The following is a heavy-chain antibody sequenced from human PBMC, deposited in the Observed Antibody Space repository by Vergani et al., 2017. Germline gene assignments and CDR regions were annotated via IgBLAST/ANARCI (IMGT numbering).Heavy chain of an antibody. CDR1: GFTFSSYS. CDR2: ISSSGSTI. J-gene: IGHJ3*02. D-gene: IGHD6-6*01. CDR3: ARAEQYSSPAFDI. V-gene: IGHV3-21*05. Sequence: EVQLVESGGGLVKPGGSLRLSCAASGFTFSSYSMNWVRQAPGKGLEWVSYISSSGSTIYYADSVKGRFTISRDNAKNSLYLQMNSLRAEDTAVYYCARAEQYSSPAFDIWGQGTMVTVSS.